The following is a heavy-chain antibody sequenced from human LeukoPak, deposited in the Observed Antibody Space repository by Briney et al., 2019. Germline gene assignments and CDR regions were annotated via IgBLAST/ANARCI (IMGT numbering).Heavy chain of an antibody. CDR1: GASISSSDYY. CDR2: IYHSGST. V-gene: IGHV4-39*07. CDR3: ARVGIVLVTGSNSVDP. Sequence: SETLSLTCSVSGASISSSDYYWGWIRQPPGKGLEWIGTIYHSGSTYYNTSLKRRFTISVDTSKNQFSLKFTSVTAADPAVYYCARVGIVLVTGSNSVDPWGQGTLVTVSS. J-gene: IGHJ5*02. D-gene: IGHD3-22*01.